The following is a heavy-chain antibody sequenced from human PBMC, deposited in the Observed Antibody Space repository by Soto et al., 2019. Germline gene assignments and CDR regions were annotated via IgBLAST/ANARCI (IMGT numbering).Heavy chain of an antibody. D-gene: IGHD2-21*01. J-gene: IGHJ4*02. V-gene: IGHV3-48*03. CDR3: VGGGLPYFDY. Sequence: EVQVVESGGGSVQPGGSLRLSCAASGFAFSVFEMNWVRQAPGKGLEWLSYISGGGDIVYYADSVKGRFTISRDNAKNSLYLQMSSLTAEDTAVYFCVGGGLPYFDYWGQGALVTVSS. CDR2: ISGGGDIV. CDR1: GFAFSVFE.